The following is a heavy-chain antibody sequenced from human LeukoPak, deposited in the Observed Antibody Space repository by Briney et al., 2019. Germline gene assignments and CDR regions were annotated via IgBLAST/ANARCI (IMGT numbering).Heavy chain of an antibody. J-gene: IGHJ6*03. CDR2: ISWDGGST. D-gene: IGHD3-10*01. CDR1: GFTFSRYA. CDR3: AKDSDYYGSGSYLSYMDV. V-gene: IGHV3-43D*03. Sequence: GGSLRLSCAASGFTFSRYAMSWVRQAPGKGLEWVSLISWDGGSTYYADSVKGRFTISRDNSKNSLYLQMNSLRAEDTALYYCAKDSDYYGSGSYLSYMDVWGKGTTVTVSS.